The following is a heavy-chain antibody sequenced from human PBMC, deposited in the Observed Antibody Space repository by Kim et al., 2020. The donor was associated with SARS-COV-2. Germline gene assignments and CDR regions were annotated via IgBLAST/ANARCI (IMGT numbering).Heavy chain of an antibody. CDR3: AREVAGPAAIQAYFDY. Sequence: SETLSLTCTVSGGSISSYYWSWIRQPPGKGLEWIGYIYYSGSTNYNPSLKSRVTISVDTSKNQFSLKLSSVTAADTAVYYCAREVAGPAAIQAYFDYWGQGTLVTVSS. J-gene: IGHJ4*02. CDR2: IYYSGST. V-gene: IGHV4-59*01. D-gene: IGHD2-2*01. CDR1: GGSISSYY.